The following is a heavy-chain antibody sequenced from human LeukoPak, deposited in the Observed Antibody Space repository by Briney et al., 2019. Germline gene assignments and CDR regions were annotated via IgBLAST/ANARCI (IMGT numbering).Heavy chain of an antibody. CDR2: IVVDSGNT. J-gene: IGHJ6*03. Sequence: SVKVSCKASGFTFTSSAMQWVRQARGQRLECIGWIVVDSGNTNYAQKFQGRVTMTRDMSTSTVYMELSSLRSEDTAVYYCAREYYGDSRYYYYYIDVWGKGTTVTVSS. V-gene: IGHV1-58*02. CDR3: AREYYGDSRYYYYYIDV. D-gene: IGHD4-17*01. CDR1: GFTFTSSA.